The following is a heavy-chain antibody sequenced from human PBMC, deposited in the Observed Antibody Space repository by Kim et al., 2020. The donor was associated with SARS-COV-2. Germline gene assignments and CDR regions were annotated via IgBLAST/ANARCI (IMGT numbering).Heavy chain of an antibody. V-gene: IGHV1-3*01. Sequence: ASVKVSCKASGYTFTSYAMHWLRQAPGQRLEWMGWINAGNGYTKYSQKFQGRLTITRDTSASTAYMELSSLTSEDTAVYYCAKDWEVRGITPDYWGQGTPVPVSS. D-gene: IGHD3-10*01. CDR3: AKDWEVRGITPDY. CDR2: INAGNGYT. J-gene: IGHJ4*02. CDR1: GYTFTSYA.